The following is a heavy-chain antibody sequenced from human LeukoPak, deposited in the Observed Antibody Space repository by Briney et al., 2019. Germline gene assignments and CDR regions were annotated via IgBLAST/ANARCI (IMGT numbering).Heavy chain of an antibody. V-gene: IGHV4-39*07. CDR3: ARGGPYSGYDFA. Sequence: SETLSLTCTVSGGSISSSSYYWGWIRQPPGKGLEWIGSIYYSGSTYYNPSLKSRVTISVDTSKNQFSLKLSSVAAADTAVYYCARGGPYSGYDFAWGQGTLVTVSS. D-gene: IGHD5-12*01. CDR1: GGSISSSSYY. J-gene: IGHJ5*02. CDR2: IYYSGST.